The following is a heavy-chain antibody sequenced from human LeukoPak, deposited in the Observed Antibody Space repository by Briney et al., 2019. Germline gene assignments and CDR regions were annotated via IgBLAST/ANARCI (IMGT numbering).Heavy chain of an antibody. D-gene: IGHD1-1*01. CDR3: ARDVEASAPDVFDI. V-gene: IGHV3-21*01. CDR1: GFTFSTYN. Sequence: GGSLRLSCAASGFTFSTYNMNWVRQAPGKGLEWVASISSSSNYIYYADSVKGRFTISRDNAKNSLYLQMNSLRAEDTDVYYCARDVEASAPDVFDIWGQGTMVTVSS. J-gene: IGHJ3*02. CDR2: ISSSSNYI.